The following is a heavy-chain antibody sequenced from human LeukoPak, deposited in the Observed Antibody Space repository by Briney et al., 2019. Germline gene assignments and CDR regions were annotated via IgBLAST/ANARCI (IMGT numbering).Heavy chain of an antibody. CDR2: IIPIFGTA. Sequence: SVKVSCKASGGTFSSYAISWVRQAPGQGLEWMGGIIPIFGTANYAQKFQGRVTITTDESTSTAYMELSSLRSEDTAVYYCARRYCSCGSCYSGGFDYWGQGTLVTVSS. CDR1: GGTFSSYA. CDR3: ARRYCSCGSCYSGGFDY. D-gene: IGHD2-15*01. V-gene: IGHV1-69*05. J-gene: IGHJ4*02.